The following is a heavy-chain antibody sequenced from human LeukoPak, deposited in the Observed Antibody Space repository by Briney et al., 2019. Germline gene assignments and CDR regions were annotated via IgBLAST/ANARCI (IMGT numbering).Heavy chain of an antibody. CDR3: ARAKQAYYDSSGHAFDI. CDR1: GFTFSSYA. J-gene: IGHJ3*02. V-gene: IGHV3-30*01. Sequence: PGGSLRLSCAASGFTFSSYAMHWVRQAPGKGLEWVAVISYDGSNKYYADSVKGRFTISRDNSKNTLYLQMNSLRAEDTAVYYCARAKQAYYDSSGHAFDIWGQGTMVTVSS. CDR2: ISYDGSNK. D-gene: IGHD3-22*01.